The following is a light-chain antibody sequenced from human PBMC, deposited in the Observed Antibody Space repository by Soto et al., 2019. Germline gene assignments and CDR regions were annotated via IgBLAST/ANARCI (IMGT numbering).Light chain of an antibody. J-gene: IGLJ3*02. V-gene: IGLV2-11*01. CDR1: SSDVGGYNY. CDR2: DVT. Sequence: QSALTQPRSVSGSPGQSVTISCTGTSSDVGGYNYVSWYQHHPGKAPKLMIYDVTKRPSGVPVRFSGSKSGNTASLTISGLQAEDEADYYCCSYAGSYTFVVFGGGTKLTVL. CDR3: CSYAGSYTFVV.